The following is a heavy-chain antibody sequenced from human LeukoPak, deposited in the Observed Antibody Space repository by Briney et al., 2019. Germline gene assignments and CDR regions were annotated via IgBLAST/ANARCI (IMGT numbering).Heavy chain of an antibody. CDR2: ISPDGHEK. D-gene: IGHD3-3*01. CDR1: GFIFSSQW. J-gene: IGHJ4*02. CDR3: ARDRSGPSTY. V-gene: IGHV3-7*01. Sequence: PVGSLRFSCTASGFIFSSQWMSWLRQAPGKGLEWVINISPDGHEKYNVDSVEGRFTISRDNAKNSLYLEMNSLRVEDTAVYYCARDRSGPSTYWGQGTLVTVSS.